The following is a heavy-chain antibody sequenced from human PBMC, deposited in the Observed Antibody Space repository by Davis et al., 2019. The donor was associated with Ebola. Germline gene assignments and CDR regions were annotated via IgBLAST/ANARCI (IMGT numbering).Heavy chain of an antibody. CDR1: GFTFNSYW. CDR3: ARLTWDIVVIARAILPFQH. V-gene: IGHV3-7*03. J-gene: IGHJ1*01. D-gene: IGHD2-2*02. Sequence: GESLKISCAASGFTFNSYWMGWVRQAPGKGLEWVANIKQDGSEKYYGDSVKGRFTISRDDAKNSLYLQMNSLRAEDTAVYYCARLTWDIVVIARAILPFQHWGQGTLVTVSS. CDR2: IKQDGSEK.